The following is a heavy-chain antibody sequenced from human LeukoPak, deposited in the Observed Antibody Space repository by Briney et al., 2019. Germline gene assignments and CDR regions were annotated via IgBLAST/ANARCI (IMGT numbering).Heavy chain of an antibody. V-gene: IGHV3-7*04. Sequence: PGGSLRLSCAASGFIFSTYWMSWVRQAPGKGLEWVANIRQDGNKIYYVDSVKGRFTISRDNAKNSLYLQMHNLRAEDTAVYYCARALDTLPSYATDYWGQGTLVTVSS. J-gene: IGHJ4*02. CDR3: ARALDTLPSYATDY. D-gene: IGHD3-3*02. CDR1: GFIFSTYW. CDR2: IRQDGNKI.